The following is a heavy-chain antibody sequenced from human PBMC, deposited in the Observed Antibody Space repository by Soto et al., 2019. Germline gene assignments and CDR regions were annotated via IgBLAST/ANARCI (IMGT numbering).Heavy chain of an antibody. CDR2: IIPILGTA. J-gene: IGHJ4*02. CDR3: ASGYSYGYHEY. CDR1: GGTFSSYA. V-gene: IGHV1-69*13. D-gene: IGHD5-18*01. Sequence: GASVKVSCKASGGTFSSYAISWVRQAPGQGLEWMGGIIPILGTANYAQKFQGRVTITADESTGTAYMELSSLRSEDTAVYYCASGYSYGYHEYWGQGTLVTVSS.